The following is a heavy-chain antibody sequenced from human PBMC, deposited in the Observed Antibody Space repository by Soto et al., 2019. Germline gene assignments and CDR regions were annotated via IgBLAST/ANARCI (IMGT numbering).Heavy chain of an antibody. CDR3: AKDRMGAGVRGYFDS. CDR1: GFTFSAYG. J-gene: IGHJ4*02. D-gene: IGHD3-10*01. Sequence: QVQLVESGGGVVQPGRSLRLSCAGSGFTFSAYGMEWVRQAPGKGLEWMAVISSDGSNKCYADSVKGRFPISRDNSKNKLYLRMNSLRAEDTAVYYCAKDRMGAGVRGYFDSWGRGTLVTVSS. V-gene: IGHV3-30*18. CDR2: ISSDGSNK.